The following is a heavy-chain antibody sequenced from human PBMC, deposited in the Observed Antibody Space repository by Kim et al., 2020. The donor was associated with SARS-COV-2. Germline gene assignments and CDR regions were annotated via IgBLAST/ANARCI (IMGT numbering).Heavy chain of an antibody. J-gene: IGHJ4*02. V-gene: IGHV3-74*01. CDR3: ASFSAGYVWDTFDY. Sequence: GGSLRLSCIASGFTFTNFSVHWVRQAPGKGLVWVSGVNGDGSSTSYADSVKGRFTISRDNARNTLYLQMNGLRAEDTAVYYCASFSAGYVWDTFDYLGQGTLGTVSS. CDR2: VNGDGSST. CDR1: GFTFTNFS. D-gene: IGHD3-16*01.